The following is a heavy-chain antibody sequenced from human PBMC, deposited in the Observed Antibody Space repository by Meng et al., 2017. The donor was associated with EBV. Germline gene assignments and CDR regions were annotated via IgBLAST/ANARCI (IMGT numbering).Heavy chain of an antibody. Sequence: QVQLVQSGAEVKKPGSSVKVSLKASGGTFSSYAISWVRQAPGQGLEWMGGIIPIFGTANYAQKFQGRVTITVDESTSTAYMELSSLRSEDTAVYYCAREWPNYYDSSGYFLWGQGTLVTVST. CDR1: GGTFSSYA. D-gene: IGHD3-22*01. J-gene: IGHJ4*02. CDR2: IIPIFGTA. CDR3: AREWPNYYDSSGYFL. V-gene: IGHV1-69*01.